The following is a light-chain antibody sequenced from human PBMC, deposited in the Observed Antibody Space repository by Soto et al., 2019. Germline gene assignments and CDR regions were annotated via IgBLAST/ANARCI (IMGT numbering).Light chain of an antibody. CDR2: VAS. CDR1: QSVSTS. CDR3: QVRDVWPS. Sequence: IVLTQSPVTLALSPGERAVLSCRASQSVSTSLAWYQHKPGQAPRLFIYVASKRAPGVPARFSGSGSGTDFTLTISSLEPEDFAVYYCQVRDVWPSFGQGTKVEIK. J-gene: IGKJ1*01. V-gene: IGKV3-11*01.